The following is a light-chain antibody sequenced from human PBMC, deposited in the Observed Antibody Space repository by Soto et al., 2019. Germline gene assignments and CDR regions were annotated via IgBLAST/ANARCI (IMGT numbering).Light chain of an antibody. J-gene: IGKJ1*01. CDR3: QQYGSSPRT. CDR1: QSISSTF. V-gene: IGKV3-20*01. Sequence: EIVMTQSPATLSVSPGERATLSCRASQSISSTFLAWYQQKPGQAPRLLIYGTSSRATGIPDRFTGSGSGTGFTLTISRLEPEDFAVYYCQQYGSSPRTFGQGTKVDIK. CDR2: GTS.